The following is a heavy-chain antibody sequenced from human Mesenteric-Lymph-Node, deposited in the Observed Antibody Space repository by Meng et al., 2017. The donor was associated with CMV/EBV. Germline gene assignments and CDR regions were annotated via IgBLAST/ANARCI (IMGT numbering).Heavy chain of an antibody. D-gene: IGHD3-10*01. CDR2: ISSSSSYI. Sequence: GESLKISCAASGFTFSSYSMNWVRQAPGKGLEWVSSISSSSSYIYYADSVKGRFTISRDNAKNSLYLQMNSLRAEDTALYYCAKAHYGPYFDYWGQGTLVTVSS. V-gene: IGHV3-21*04. J-gene: IGHJ4*02. CDR3: AKAHYGPYFDY. CDR1: GFTFSSYS.